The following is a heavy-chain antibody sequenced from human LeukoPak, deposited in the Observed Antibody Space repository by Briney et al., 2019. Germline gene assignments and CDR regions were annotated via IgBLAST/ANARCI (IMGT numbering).Heavy chain of an antibody. CDR2: ISSSGGNI. V-gene: IGHV3-11*01. CDR1: GFDLSDYY. CDR3: ARRRDYFDY. J-gene: IGHJ4*02. Sequence: PGGSLRLSCVVSGFDLSDYYMSWIRQAPGKGLEWISYISSSGGNIYFADSVKGRFTMSGDNARGSLYPQMNSLRADDTAIYYCARRRDYFDYWGQGTLVTVSS.